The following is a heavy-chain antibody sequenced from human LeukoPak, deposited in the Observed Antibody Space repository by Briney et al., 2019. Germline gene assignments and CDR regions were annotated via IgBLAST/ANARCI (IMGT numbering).Heavy chain of an antibody. D-gene: IGHD4-17*01. V-gene: IGHV3-7*01. CDR3: ARAPGSYGDYANDY. CDR1: GFTFSSYG. Sequence: GGSLRLSCAASGFTFSSYGMHWVRQAPGKGPEWVANIREDGRKAYYVDSVMGRFTISRDNVKNSLYLQMSYLRAEDTAVYYCARAPGSYGDYANDYWGQGTLVTVSS. J-gene: IGHJ4*02. CDR2: IREDGRKA.